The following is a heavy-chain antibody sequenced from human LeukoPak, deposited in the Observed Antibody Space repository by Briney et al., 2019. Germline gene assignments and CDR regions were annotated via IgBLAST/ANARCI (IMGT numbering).Heavy chain of an antibody. Sequence: SETLCLTCAVYGGSFSGYYWSWIRQPPGKGPEWIGEINHSGSTNYNPSLKSRVTISVDTSKNQFSLKLSSVTAADTAVYYCATLIRTTGTTEADYWGQGTLVTVSS. D-gene: IGHD1-1*01. J-gene: IGHJ4*02. V-gene: IGHV4-34*01. CDR2: INHSGST. CDR3: ATLIRTTGTTEADY. CDR1: GGSFSGYY.